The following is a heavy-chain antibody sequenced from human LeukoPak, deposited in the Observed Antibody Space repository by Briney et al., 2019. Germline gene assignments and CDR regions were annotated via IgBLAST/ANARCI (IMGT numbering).Heavy chain of an antibody. CDR3: AREPRLDY. Sequence: GGSLRLSCAASGFTVTSNYMSWVRQAPRKGLEWVSVIYSGGSTYYADSVKGRFTISRDNSKNTLYLQMNSLRAEDTAVYYCAREPRLDYWGQGTLVTVSS. J-gene: IGHJ4*02. CDR2: IYSGGST. CDR1: GFTVTSNY. V-gene: IGHV3-66*01.